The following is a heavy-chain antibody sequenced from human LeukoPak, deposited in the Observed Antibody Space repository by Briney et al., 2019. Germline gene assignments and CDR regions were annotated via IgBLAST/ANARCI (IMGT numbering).Heavy chain of an antibody. CDR3: ARDLDTFYYFDY. CDR1: GYTFTGYY. V-gene: IGHV1-2*02. D-gene: IGHD1-1*01. CDR2: INPNSGGT. J-gene: IGHJ4*02. Sequence: ASVKVSCKASGYTFTGYYMHWVRQAPGQGLEWMGWINPNSGGTNYAQKLQGRVTMTTDTSTSTAYMELRSLRSDDTAVYYCARDLDTFYYFDYWGQGTLVTVSS.